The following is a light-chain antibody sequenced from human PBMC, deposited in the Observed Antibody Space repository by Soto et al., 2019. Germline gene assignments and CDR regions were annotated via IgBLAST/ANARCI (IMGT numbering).Light chain of an antibody. Sequence: EIVMTQSPATLSLSPGERATLSCRASQTIDNTLAWYQRKPGQAPRLLIYDASTRATGVPARFSGSGSGTDFTLTIISVQSEDFAGYYCQHYNYWPYTFGQGTKVEIK. J-gene: IGKJ2*01. CDR2: DAS. V-gene: IGKV3-15*01. CDR1: QTIDNT. CDR3: QHYNYWPYT.